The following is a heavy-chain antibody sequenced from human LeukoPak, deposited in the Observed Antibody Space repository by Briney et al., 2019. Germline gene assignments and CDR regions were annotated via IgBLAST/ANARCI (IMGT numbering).Heavy chain of an antibody. Sequence: GGSLRLSCAVSGFTVSSNYMTWVRQAPGKGLEWVSIIYSGGSTYYADSVKGRFAISRDNSKNTLYLQMNSLRAEDTAVFYCARDLTGDAYFDYWGQGTLVTVSS. J-gene: IGHJ4*02. CDR3: ARDLTGDAYFDY. CDR1: GFTVSSNY. V-gene: IGHV3-66*01. D-gene: IGHD7-27*01. CDR2: IYSGGST.